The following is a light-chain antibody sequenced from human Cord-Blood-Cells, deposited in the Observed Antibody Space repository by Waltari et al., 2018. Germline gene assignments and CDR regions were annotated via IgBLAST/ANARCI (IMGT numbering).Light chain of an antibody. Sequence: QSALTQPASVSGSPGQSITISCTGTSSDVGSYTLVSWYQQHPGKPPKLMIYEGSKRPSGVSNRFSGSKSGNTASLTSSGLQAEDEADYYCCSYAGSSTWVFGGGTKLTVL. CDR1: SSDVGSYTL. J-gene: IGLJ3*02. CDR3: CSYAGSSTWV. CDR2: EGS. V-gene: IGLV2-23*01.